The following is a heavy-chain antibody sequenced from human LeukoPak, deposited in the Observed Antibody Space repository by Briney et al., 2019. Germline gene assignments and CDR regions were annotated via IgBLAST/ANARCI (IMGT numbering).Heavy chain of an antibody. CDR2: MNPNSGNT. J-gene: IGHJ4*02. Sequence: ASVKVSFKASGYTFTSYDINWVRQATGQGLEGMGWMNPNSGNTGYAQKFQCRVTMTRNTSTSTAYMELSSLRSEDTAVYYCARAGYCSGGSCYGGMNYWGQGTLVTVSS. CDR3: ARAGYCSGGSCYGGMNY. D-gene: IGHD2-15*01. V-gene: IGHV1-8*01. CDR1: GYTFTSYD.